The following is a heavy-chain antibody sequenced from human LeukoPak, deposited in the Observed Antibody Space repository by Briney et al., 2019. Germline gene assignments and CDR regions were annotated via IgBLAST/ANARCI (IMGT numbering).Heavy chain of an antibody. CDR3: ARGGNDDFCSGYLYYYMDV. CDR2: MNPNSGNT. V-gene: IGHV1-8*03. Sequence: ASVKVSCKASGYTFTSYDINWVRQATGQGLEWMGWMNPNSGNTGYAQKFQGRVTITRNTSISTAYMELSSLRSEDTAVYYCARGGNDDFCSGYLYYYMDVWGKGTTVTVSS. CDR1: GYTFTSYD. J-gene: IGHJ6*03. D-gene: IGHD3-3*01.